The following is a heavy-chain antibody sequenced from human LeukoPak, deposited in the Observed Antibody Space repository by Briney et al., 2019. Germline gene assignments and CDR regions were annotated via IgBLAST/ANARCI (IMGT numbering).Heavy chain of an antibody. D-gene: IGHD3-22*01. V-gene: IGHV3-23*01. J-gene: IGHJ4*02. Sequence: GGSLRLSCAASGFTFSSYAMSWVRQAPGKWLEWVSAISGSGGSTYYADSVKGRFTISRDNSKNTLYLQMNSLRAEDTAVYYCAKDLQADSSGYYLVAVDYWGQGTLVTVSS. CDR1: GFTFSSYA. CDR3: AKDLQADSSGYYLVAVDY. CDR2: ISGSGGST.